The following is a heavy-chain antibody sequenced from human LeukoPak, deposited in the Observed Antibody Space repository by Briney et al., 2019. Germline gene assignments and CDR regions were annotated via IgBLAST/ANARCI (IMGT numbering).Heavy chain of an antibody. J-gene: IGHJ4*02. CDR1: GITFSSYA. CDR3: ARDGSDDYGDYVGYYFDY. CDR2: ISHDGRSK. V-gene: IGHV3-30*04. D-gene: IGHD4-17*01. Sequence: GGSLRLSCAASGITFSSYAMHWVRQAPGKGLEWVAVISHDGRSKYYADSVKGRFTISRDNSKNTPYLQMSSLRAEDTAVYYCARDGSDDYGDYVGYYFDYWGQGTLVTVSS.